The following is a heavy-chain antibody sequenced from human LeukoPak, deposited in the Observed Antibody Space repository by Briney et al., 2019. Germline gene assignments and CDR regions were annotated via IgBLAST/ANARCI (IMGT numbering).Heavy chain of an antibody. J-gene: IGHJ6*03. Sequence: SETLSLTCSVSGASFSTNYWSWIRQPPGRGLECIGYVFDSGSTNYNPSLTSRVTISVDTSTKQFSLRLSPVTPADTAVYYCARLYQQSKWKYYYYYMDVWGKGTAVTVSS. D-gene: IGHD1-1*01. CDR3: ARLYQQSKWKYYYYYMDV. CDR1: GASFSTNY. CDR2: VFDSGST. V-gene: IGHV4-59*01.